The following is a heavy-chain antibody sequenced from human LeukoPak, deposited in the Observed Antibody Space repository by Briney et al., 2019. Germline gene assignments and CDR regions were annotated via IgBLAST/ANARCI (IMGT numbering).Heavy chain of an antibody. CDR1: GGSFSGYY. D-gene: IGHD5-18*01. CDR3: ARITNYGYDYYYYYGMDV. Sequence: SETLSLTCAVYGGSFSGYYWSWIRQPPGKGLEWIGEINHSGSTNYNPSLKSRVTISVDTSKNQFSLKLSSVTAADTAVYYCARITNYGYDYYYYYGMDVWGQGTTVTVSS. J-gene: IGHJ6*02. V-gene: IGHV4-34*01. CDR2: INHSGST.